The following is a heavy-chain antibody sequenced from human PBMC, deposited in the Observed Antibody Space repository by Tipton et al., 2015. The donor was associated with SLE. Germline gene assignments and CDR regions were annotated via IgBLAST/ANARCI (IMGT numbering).Heavy chain of an antibody. CDR3: ARNDFWSGREWFDP. CDR2: IYTSGST. Sequence: TLSLTCAVYGGSFSGYYWRWIRQPAGKGLEWIGRIYTSGSTNYNPSLKSRVTISVDTSKNQFSLKPSSVTAADTAVYYCARNDFWSGREWFDPWGQGTLVTVSA. CDR1: GGSFSGYY. D-gene: IGHD3-3*01. V-gene: IGHV4-59*10. J-gene: IGHJ5*02.